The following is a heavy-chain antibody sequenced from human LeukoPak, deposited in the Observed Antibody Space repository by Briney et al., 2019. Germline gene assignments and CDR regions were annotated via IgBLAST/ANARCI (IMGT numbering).Heavy chain of an antibody. CDR2: INPSGGST. Sequence: ASVKVSCKASGYTFTSYYMHWVRQAPGQGLEWMGIINPSGGSTSYAQKFQGRVTMTRDTSTSTVYMELSSLRSEDTAVYYCARAGVELWFGEVRYFDYWGQGTLVTVSS. CDR1: GYTFTSYY. CDR3: ARAGVELWFGEVRYFDY. V-gene: IGHV1-46*01. J-gene: IGHJ4*02. D-gene: IGHD3-10*01.